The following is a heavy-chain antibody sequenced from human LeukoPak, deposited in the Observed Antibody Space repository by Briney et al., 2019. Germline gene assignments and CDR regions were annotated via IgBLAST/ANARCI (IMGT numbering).Heavy chain of an antibody. CDR3: ARDHITMVRGVTQRYFDY. D-gene: IGHD3-10*01. CDR1: GGSISSYY. CDR2: IYYGGST. V-gene: IGHV4-59*01. Sequence: SETLSLTCTVPGGSISSYYWSWIRQPPGKGLEWIGYIYYGGSTNYNPSLKSRVTISVDTSKNQFSLKLSSVTAADTAVYYCARDHITMVRGVTQRYFDYWGQGTLVTVSS. J-gene: IGHJ4*02.